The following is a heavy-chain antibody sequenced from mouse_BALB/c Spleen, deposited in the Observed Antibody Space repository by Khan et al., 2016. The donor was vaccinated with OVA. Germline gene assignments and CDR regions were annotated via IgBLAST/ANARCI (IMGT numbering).Heavy chain of an antibody. Sequence: EVQLQESGPGLVKPSQSLSLTCTVTGYSITSDSAWNWIRQFPGNKLEWMGYISYSGSTNYNPAHKSRISITRDTSQNQLFLQLNSVTTEDSSTYYCASECSRDNYAMDYWGQGTSVTVSS. CDR2: ISYSGST. V-gene: IGHV3-2*02. J-gene: IGHJ4*01. CDR3: ASECSRDNYAMDY. CDR1: GYSITSDSA.